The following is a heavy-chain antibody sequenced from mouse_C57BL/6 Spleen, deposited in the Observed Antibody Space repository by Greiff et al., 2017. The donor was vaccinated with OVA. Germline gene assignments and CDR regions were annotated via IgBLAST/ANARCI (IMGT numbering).Heavy chain of an antibody. J-gene: IGHJ4*01. CDR1: GYSFTGYY. D-gene: IGHD1-1*01. V-gene: IGHV1-42*01. CDR2: INPSTGGT. CDR3: ARYNYGSRTYYAMDY. Sequence: EVQLQQSGPELVKPGASVKISCKASGYSFTGYYMNWVKQSPEKSLEWIGEINPSTGGTTYNQKFKAKATLTVDKSSSTAYMQLKSLTSEDSAVYYCARYNYGSRTYYAMDYWGQGTSVTVSS.